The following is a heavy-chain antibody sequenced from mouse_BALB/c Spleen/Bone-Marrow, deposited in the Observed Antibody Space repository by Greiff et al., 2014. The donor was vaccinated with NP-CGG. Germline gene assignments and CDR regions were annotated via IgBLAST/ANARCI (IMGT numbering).Heavy chain of an antibody. CDR1: GFNIKDTY. Sequence: VQLQQSGAELVKPGASVMLSCTASGFNIKDTYIHWVKQRPEQGLEWIGRIDPANDNTKYDPKFQGKATITADTSSSTAYLQLSSLTSEDTAVYYCASYVYGYYFDYWGQGTTLTVSS. CDR2: IDPANDNT. V-gene: IGHV14-3*02. D-gene: IGHD2-2*01. J-gene: IGHJ2*01. CDR3: ASYVYGYYFDY.